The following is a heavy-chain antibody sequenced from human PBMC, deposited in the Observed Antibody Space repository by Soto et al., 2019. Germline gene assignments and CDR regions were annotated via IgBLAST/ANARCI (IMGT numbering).Heavy chain of an antibody. V-gene: IGHV4-30-4*01. J-gene: IGHJ4*02. CDR2: IYYSGYN. D-gene: IGHD4-4*01. CDR1: GGSISSGDYK. Sequence: QVQLQESGPGLVKPSQTLSLTCTVSGGSISSGDYKWSWIRQPPGKGLEWIGYIYYSGYNYNNPSLKSRVTMSVDTSKNLFSLKLSSVTAADTAVYYCARSDNYVPFESWGQGTLVNVSS. CDR3: ARSDNYVPFES.